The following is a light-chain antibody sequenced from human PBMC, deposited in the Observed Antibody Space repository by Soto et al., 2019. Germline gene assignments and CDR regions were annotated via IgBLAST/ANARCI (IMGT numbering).Light chain of an antibody. CDR2: EVS. V-gene: IGLV2-8*01. CDR3: SSYAGSNKDV. CDR1: SSDVGAYNY. J-gene: IGLJ1*01. Sequence: QSALTQPPSASGSPGQSVTISCTGTSSDVGAYNYVSWYQQHPGKAPKLMIYEVSERPSGVPDRCSGSKSGHTASLSVSGLQAEDEADYYCSSYAGSNKDVFGTGTKLTVL.